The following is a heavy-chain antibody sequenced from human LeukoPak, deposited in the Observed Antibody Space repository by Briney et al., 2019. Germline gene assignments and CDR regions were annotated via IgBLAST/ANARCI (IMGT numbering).Heavy chain of an antibody. CDR3: ARGGDCGGDCYSLIGY. J-gene: IGHJ4*02. CDR1: GFTFSDNW. CDR2: INQDGGGR. V-gene: IGHV3-7*01. Sequence: GGSLRLSCAASGFTFSDNWMTWVRQAPGKGLEWVANINQDGGGRYYVDSVQGRFIISRDNAQNSVHLQMNSLRAEDTAVYYCARGGDCGGDCYSLIGYWGQGTLVTVSS. D-gene: IGHD2-21*02.